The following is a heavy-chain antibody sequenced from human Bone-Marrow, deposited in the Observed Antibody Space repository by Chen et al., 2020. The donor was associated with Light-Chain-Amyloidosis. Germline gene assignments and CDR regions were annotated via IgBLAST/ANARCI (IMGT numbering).Heavy chain of an antibody. J-gene: IGHJ4*02. CDR3: ASLHDYNTYHLPFDY. Sequence: EVQLVESGGGLVQPGGSLRLSCAASGFTFDNYEMNWVRQVPGGGLEWVSFIISDSRSIYYADSVNGRFTISRDNAKNSLYLQMNSLRAEDTAVYFCASLHDYNTYHLPFDYWGQGTLVTVSS. V-gene: IGHV3-48*03. CDR1: GFTFDNYE. CDR2: IISDSRSI. D-gene: IGHD4-4*01.